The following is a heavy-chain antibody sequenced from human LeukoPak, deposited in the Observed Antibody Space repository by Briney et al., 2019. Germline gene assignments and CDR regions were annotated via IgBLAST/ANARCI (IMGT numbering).Heavy chain of an antibody. V-gene: IGHV4-31*03. CDR2: IYHTGTT. CDR1: GGSISSGGYY. D-gene: IGHD4-11*01. J-gene: IGHJ5*02. Sequence: SQTLSLTCTVSGGSISSGGYYWTWIRQHPGKGLEWIGFIYHTGTTHYNPSLKSRITISVDTSDNQFSLRLSSVTAADTAVYYCARGDYSNYMFDPWGQGTLVTVCS. CDR3: ARGDYSNYMFDP.